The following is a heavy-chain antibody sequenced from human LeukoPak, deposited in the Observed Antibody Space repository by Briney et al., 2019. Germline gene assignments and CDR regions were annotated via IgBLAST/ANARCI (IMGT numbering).Heavy chain of an antibody. D-gene: IGHD3-10*01. J-gene: IGHJ4*02. CDR3: ARDFSVRGVPMYYFDY. V-gene: IGHV3-30-3*01. Sequence: PGRSLRLSCAASGFTFSSYAMHWVRQAPGKGLEWVAVISYDGSNKYYADSVKGRFTISRDNSKNTLYLQMNSLRAEDTAVYYCARDFSVRGVPMYYFDYWGQGTLVTVSS. CDR1: GFTFSSYA. CDR2: ISYDGSNK.